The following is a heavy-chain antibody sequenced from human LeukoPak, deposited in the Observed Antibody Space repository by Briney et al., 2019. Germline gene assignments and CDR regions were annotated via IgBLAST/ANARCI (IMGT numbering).Heavy chain of an antibody. CDR2: INPNSGGT. Sequence: GASVKVSCKASGYTFTGYYMHWVRQAPGQGLEWMGWINPNSGGTNYAQKFQGRVTMTRDTSISTAYMELSRLRSDDTAVYYCARMHPSSGWYVAGWFDPWGQGTLVTVSS. V-gene: IGHV1-2*02. CDR3: ARMHPSSGWYVAGWFDP. J-gene: IGHJ5*02. D-gene: IGHD6-19*01. CDR1: GYTFTGYY.